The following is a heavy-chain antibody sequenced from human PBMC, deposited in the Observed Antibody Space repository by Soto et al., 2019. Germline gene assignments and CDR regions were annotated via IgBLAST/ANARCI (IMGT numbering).Heavy chain of an antibody. CDR1: GFTFSSYG. CDR3: ARDWTPYCGGDCYADY. D-gene: IGHD2-21*02. V-gene: IGHV3-33*01. Sequence: QVQLVESGGGVVQPGRSLRLSCAASGFTFSSYGMHWVRQTPGKGLEWVAVIWYDGSNYYYADSVKGRFTISRDNSKNTLYLQMNSLRADDTAVYYCARDWTPYCGGDCYADYWGQGTLVTVS. J-gene: IGHJ4*02. CDR2: IWYDGSNY.